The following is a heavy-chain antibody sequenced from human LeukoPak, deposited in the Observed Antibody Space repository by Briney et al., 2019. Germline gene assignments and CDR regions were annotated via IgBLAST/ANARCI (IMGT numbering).Heavy chain of an antibody. CDR1: GYTFTSYG. CDR2: ISAYNGNT. CDR3: ARATYYYYGMDV. Sequence: ASVRVSCTASGYTFTSYGISWVRQAPGQGPEWMGWISAYNGNTNYAQKLQGRVTMTTDTSTSTAYMELRSLRSDDTAVYYCARATYYYYGMDVWGQGTTVTVSS. J-gene: IGHJ6*02. V-gene: IGHV1-18*01.